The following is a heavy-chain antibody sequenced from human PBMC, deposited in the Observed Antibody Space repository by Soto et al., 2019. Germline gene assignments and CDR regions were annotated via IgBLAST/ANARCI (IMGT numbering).Heavy chain of an antibody. V-gene: IGHV4-38-2*01. J-gene: IGHJ5*02. D-gene: IGHD6-13*01. Sequence: SETLSLTCAVSGYSISSGYYWGWIRQPPGKGLEWIGSIYHSGSTYYNPSLKSRVTISVDTSKNQFSLKLSSVTAADTAVYYCARGIAAAGTASGWFDPWGQGTLVTVS. CDR1: GYSISSGYY. CDR3: ARGIAAAGTASGWFDP. CDR2: IYHSGST.